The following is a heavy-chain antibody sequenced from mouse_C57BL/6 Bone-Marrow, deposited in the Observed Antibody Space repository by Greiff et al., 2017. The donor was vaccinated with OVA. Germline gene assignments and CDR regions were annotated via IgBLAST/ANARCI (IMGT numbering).Heavy chain of an antibody. Sequence: VQLQQSGAELVRPGSSVKLSCKASGYTFTSYWMHWVKQRPIQGLEWIGNIDPSDSETHYNQKFKDKATLTVDKSSSTAYMQLSSLTSEDSAVYYCARMRYYGSRSYYFDYWGQGTTLTVSS. CDR2: IDPSDSET. V-gene: IGHV1-52*01. CDR1: GYTFTSYW. J-gene: IGHJ2*01. CDR3: ARMRYYGSRSYYFDY. D-gene: IGHD1-1*01.